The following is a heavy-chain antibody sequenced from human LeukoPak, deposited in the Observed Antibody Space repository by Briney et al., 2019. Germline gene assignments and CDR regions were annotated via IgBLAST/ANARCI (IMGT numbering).Heavy chain of an antibody. V-gene: IGHV5-51*01. J-gene: IGHJ3*02. D-gene: IGHD3-9*01. CDR2: IYPGDSDT. Sequence: GESLKISCKGSGYSFTSYWIGWVRPMPGKGLEWMGIIYPGDSDTRYSPSFQGQVTISADKSISTAYLQWSSLKASDTAMYYCARHLSLRYFDWFPSLEAFDIWGQGTMVTVSS. CDR3: ARHLSLRYFDWFPSLEAFDI. CDR1: GYSFTSYW.